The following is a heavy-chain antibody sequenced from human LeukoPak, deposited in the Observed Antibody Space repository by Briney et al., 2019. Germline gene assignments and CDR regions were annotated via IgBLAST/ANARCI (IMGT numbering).Heavy chain of an antibody. CDR3: AKDKDIGGVLDSPTFDS. CDR1: GFTFSDYA. Sequence: GGSLRLSCVASGFTFSDYAMHWVRQTPKKGLEWVSGISWIGGRIGYADSVKGRFTISRDTGKNSLYLQMNSLRTEDMGLYYCAKDKDIGGVLDSPTFDSWGQGTLVTVSS. J-gene: IGHJ4*02. V-gene: IGHV3-9*03. CDR2: ISWIGGRI. D-gene: IGHD3/OR15-3a*01.